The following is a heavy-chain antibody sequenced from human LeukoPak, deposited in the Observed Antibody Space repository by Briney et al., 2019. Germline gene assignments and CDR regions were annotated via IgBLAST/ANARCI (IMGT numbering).Heavy chain of an antibody. V-gene: IGHV3-48*04. D-gene: IGHD3-22*01. Sequence: GGSLRLSCAASGFTFSSYSMNWVRQAPGKGLEWVSYISSSSSTIYYADSVKGRFTISRDNAKNSLYLQMNSLRAEDTAVYYCARDTHYDSSDYYYVSYYYMDVWGKGTTVTVSS. J-gene: IGHJ6*03. CDR2: ISSSSSTI. CDR3: ARDTHYDSSDYYYVSYYYMDV. CDR1: GFTFSSYS.